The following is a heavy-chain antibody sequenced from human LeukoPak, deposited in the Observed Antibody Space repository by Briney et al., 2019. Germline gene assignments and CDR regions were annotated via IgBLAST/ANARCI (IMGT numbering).Heavy chain of an antibody. D-gene: IGHD3-10*01. Sequence: SETLSLTCTVSGGSISGSGYYWGWIRQPPGKGLEWIGGIYYSGSTYYSPSLKIRVTISVDTSKNQFSLRLSSMTAADTAVYFCARRGIDGYYGWGTSIDYWGQGTLVTVSS. V-gene: IGHV4-39*07. CDR2: IYYSGST. CDR1: GGSISGSGYY. CDR3: ARRGIDGYYGWGTSIDY. J-gene: IGHJ4*02.